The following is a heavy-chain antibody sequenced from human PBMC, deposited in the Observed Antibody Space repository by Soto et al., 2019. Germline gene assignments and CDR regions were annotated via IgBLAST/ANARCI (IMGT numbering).Heavy chain of an antibody. Sequence: QTLSLTCAISGDSVSGNSAAWNWIRQSPSRGLEWLGRTYYRSRWYNDYAVSVKSRITVTPDTSKNQFSLHLNSVTPEDTAVYYRQRDLPYYVSSDTYPDYWGQGALVTVS. V-gene: IGHV6-1*01. CDR3: QRDLPYYVSSDTYPDY. J-gene: IGHJ4*02. CDR2: TYYRSRWYN. D-gene: IGHD3-16*01. CDR1: GDSVSGNSAA.